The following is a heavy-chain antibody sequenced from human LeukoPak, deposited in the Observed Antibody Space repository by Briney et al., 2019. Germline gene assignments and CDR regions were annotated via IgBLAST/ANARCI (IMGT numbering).Heavy chain of an antibody. Sequence: GGSLRLSCAASGFTFSSYAMHWVRQAPGKGLEWVAVISYDGSNKYYADSVKGRFTISRDNSKNTLYLQMNSLRAEDTAVYYCARGYSYGDYWAREPWSPSPQ. CDR3: ARGYSYGDY. J-gene: IGHJ4*02. D-gene: IGHD5-18*01. CDR2: ISYDGSNK. V-gene: IGHV3-30-3*01. CDR1: GFTFSSYA.